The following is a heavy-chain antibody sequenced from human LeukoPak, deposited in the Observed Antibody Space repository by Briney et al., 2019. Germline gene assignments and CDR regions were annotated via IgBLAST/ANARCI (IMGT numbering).Heavy chain of an antibody. D-gene: IGHD5-18*01. CDR2: IYPGDSDT. CDR3: ARHSWRGYSYAGIDY. J-gene: IGHJ4*02. Sequence: GESLKISCKGSGYSFTSYWIGWVRQMPGKALEWMGIIYPGDSDTRYSPSFQGQVTISADKSISTAYLQWSSLKASDTAMYYCARHSWRGYSYAGIDYWGQGTLVTVSS. CDR1: GYSFTSYW. V-gene: IGHV5-51*01.